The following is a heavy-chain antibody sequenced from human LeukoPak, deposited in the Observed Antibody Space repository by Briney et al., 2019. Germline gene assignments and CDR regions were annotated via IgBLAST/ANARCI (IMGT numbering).Heavy chain of an antibody. V-gene: IGHV4-59*01. CDR1: DGSIRTYY. Sequence: SETLSLTCTVPDGSIRTYYWSWIRQPPGKGLGWVGHIYISESSTTDYNPSLKSRVTISVDTSKNQVSLKLSSVTAADTAVYYCARAGGGYRYGYEYWGQGTLVAVSS. J-gene: IGHJ4*02. D-gene: IGHD5-18*01. CDR3: ARAGGGYRYGYEY. CDR2: IYISESSTT.